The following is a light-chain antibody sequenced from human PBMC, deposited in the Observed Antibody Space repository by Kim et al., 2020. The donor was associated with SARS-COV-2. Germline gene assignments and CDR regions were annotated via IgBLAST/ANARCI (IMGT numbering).Light chain of an antibody. J-gene: IGKJ1*01. V-gene: IGKV1-5*01. CDR1: QRISNW. Sequence: DIQMTQSPSSLSASVGDRVTITCRASQRISNWLAWYQQKPGKAPKLLIYDVSSLESGVPSRFSGSKSGTEFTLTISSLQSNDFATYYCQQYNTYPWTFGQGTKVDIK. CDR3: QQYNTYPWT. CDR2: DVS.